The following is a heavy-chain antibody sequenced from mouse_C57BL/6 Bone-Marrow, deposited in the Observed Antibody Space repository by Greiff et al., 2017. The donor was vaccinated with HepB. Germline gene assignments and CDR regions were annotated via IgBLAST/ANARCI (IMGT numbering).Heavy chain of an antibody. CDR3: ANYDVGFAY. CDR2: INPNNGGT. CDR1: GYTFTDYY. Sequence: EVQLQQSGPELVKPGASVKISCKASGYTFTDYYMNWVKQSHGKSLEWIGDINPNNGGTSYNQKFKGKATLTVDKSSSTAYMELRSLTSEDSAVYYCANYDVGFAYWGQGTLVTVSA. D-gene: IGHD2-4*01. V-gene: IGHV1-26*01. J-gene: IGHJ3*01.